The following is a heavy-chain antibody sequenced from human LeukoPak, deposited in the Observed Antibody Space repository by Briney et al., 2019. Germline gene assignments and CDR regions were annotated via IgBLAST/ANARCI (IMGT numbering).Heavy chain of an antibody. J-gene: IGHJ5*02. CDR2: INPSGGST. Sequence: ASVKVSCKASGYTFTSYYMHWVRQAPGQGLEWMGIINPSGGSTSYAQKFQGRVTMTRDMSTSTAYMELSSLRSEDTAVYYCARDRYRRITMVRGVIDLENWFDPWGQGTLVTVSS. CDR1: GYTFTSYY. D-gene: IGHD3-10*01. V-gene: IGHV1-46*01. CDR3: ARDRYRRITMVRGVIDLENWFDP.